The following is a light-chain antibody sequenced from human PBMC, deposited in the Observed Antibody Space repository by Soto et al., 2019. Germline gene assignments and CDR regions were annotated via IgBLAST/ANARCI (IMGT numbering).Light chain of an antibody. V-gene: IGKV1-39*01. J-gene: IGKJ5*01. CDR3: QQGHTTLIT. CDR1: QSIDTY. CDR2: GAS. Sequence: NLSLSSVSASIRDRVTITCRASQSIDTYLNWYQQKPGKAPKLLIYGASSLQSGVPSRFSGSGSGTDFTLTVSSLQPEDFATYYCQQGHTTLITFGQLRLLEVK.